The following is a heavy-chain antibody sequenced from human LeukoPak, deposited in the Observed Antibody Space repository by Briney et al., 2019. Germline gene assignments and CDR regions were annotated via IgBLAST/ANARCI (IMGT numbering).Heavy chain of an antibody. Sequence: PGGSLRLSCAASGFTFSSYGMSWVRQAPGKGLEWVSAISTGGGSTYYADSVKGRFTISRDNSKNTLYLQMNSLRAEDTAVYYCAKGRGYSYGAFDYWGQGTLVTVSS. J-gene: IGHJ4*02. CDR1: GFTFSSYG. CDR2: ISTGGGST. V-gene: IGHV3-23*01. CDR3: AKGRGYSYGAFDY. D-gene: IGHD5-18*01.